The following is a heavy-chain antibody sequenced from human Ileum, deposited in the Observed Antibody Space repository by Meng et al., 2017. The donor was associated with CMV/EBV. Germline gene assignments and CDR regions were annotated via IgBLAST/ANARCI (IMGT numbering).Heavy chain of an antibody. Sequence: GGSLRLSCAASGFTFSSYAMHWVRQAPGKGLEWVAVISYDGSNKYYADSVKGRFTISRDNSKNTLYLKMNSLKDEDTAVYYCAKGEESGGNSFFDFWGQGTLVTVSS. D-gene: IGHD4-23*01. V-gene: IGHV3-30*04. CDR3: AKGEESGGNSFFDF. CDR2: ISYDGSNK. J-gene: IGHJ4*02. CDR1: GFTFSSYA.